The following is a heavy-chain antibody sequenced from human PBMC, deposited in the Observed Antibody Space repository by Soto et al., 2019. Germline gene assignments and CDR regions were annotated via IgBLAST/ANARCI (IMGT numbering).Heavy chain of an antibody. D-gene: IGHD3-22*01. CDR3: AKAATYCIIMICGRPTSTDF. CDR2: ISSDGSST. CDR1: GFTFSSYA. V-gene: IGHV3-23*01. J-gene: IGHJ6*02. Sequence: PVGYPRLSCAAYGFTFSSYAMSWVRQAPGKGLEWVSSISSDGSSTSYADSVKGRFTISRDNAKNTLYLQMNSLRADDAAVYYCAKAATYCIIMICGRPTSTDFWCQG.